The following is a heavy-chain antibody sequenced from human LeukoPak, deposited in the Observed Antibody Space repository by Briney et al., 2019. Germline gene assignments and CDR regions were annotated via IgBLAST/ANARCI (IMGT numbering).Heavy chain of an antibody. Sequence: SETLSLTCTVPGGSISSSSYYWGWIRQPPGKGLEWIGSIYYSGSAYYNPSLKSRVTISVDTSKNQFSLKLSSVTAADTAVYYCARDDHRCDHPNWFDPWGQGTLVTVSS. J-gene: IGHJ5*02. CDR2: IYYSGSA. D-gene: IGHD2-21*01. CDR3: ARDDHRCDHPNWFDP. V-gene: IGHV4-39*07. CDR1: GGSISSSSYY.